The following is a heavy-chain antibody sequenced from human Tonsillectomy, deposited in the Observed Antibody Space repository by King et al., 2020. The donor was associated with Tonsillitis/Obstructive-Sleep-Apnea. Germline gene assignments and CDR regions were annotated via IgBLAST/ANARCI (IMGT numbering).Heavy chain of an antibody. CDR2: ISSNGGNT. Sequence: VQLVESGGGLVQPGGSLRLSCSASGFTFSSYAMHWVRQAPGKGLEYVSVISSNGGNTYYADSVKGRFTISRDNSKNTLYLEMSSLRAEETAVYYCWKGTEIWGTYLDAFDSWGQGTMVTVSS. V-gene: IGHV3-64D*08. CDR3: WKGTEIWGTYLDAFDS. J-gene: IGHJ3*02. CDR1: GFTFSSYA. D-gene: IGHD3-16*02.